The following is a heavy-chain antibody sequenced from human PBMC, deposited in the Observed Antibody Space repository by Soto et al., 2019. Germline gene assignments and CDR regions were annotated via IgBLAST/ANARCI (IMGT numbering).Heavy chain of an antibody. J-gene: IGHJ5*02. CDR1: GYTLTELS. D-gene: IGHD6-13*01. Sequence: ASVKVSCKVSGYTLTELSMHWVRLAPGKGLEWMGGFDPDDGETIYAQKFQGRVTMTTDTSTSTAYMELRSLRSDDTAVYYCARDRDSSSWYWFDPWGQGTLVTVSS. V-gene: IGHV1-24*01. CDR2: FDPDDGET. CDR3: ARDRDSSSWYWFDP.